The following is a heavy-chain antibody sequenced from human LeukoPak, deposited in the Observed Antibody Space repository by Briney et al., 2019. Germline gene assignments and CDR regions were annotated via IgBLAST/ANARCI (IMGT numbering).Heavy chain of an antibody. CDR3: ARDRVVVVPAADYYYYYYMDV. CDR2: IYTSGST. J-gene: IGHJ6*03. V-gene: IGHV4-4*07. Sequence: SETPSLTCTVSGGSISSYYWSWIRQPAGKGLEWIGRIYTSGSTNYNPSLKSRVTISVDTSKNQFSLKLSSVTAADTAVYYCARDRVVVVPAADYYYYYYMDVWGKGTTVTISS. CDR1: GGSISSYY. D-gene: IGHD2-2*01.